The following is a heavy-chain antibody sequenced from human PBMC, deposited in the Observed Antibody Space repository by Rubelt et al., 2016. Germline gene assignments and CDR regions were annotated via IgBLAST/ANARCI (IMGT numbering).Heavy chain of an antibody. Sequence: QVQLVQSGAEVKKPGASVEVSCKASGYTFTGYYMHWVRQAPGQGLEWMGRINPNSGGTNHAQKFQGRVTMSWDTSIGTAYMELGRLSADDTAVYYCARERRLDLWFDPWGQGTLVTVSS. CDR1: GYTFTGYY. CDR2: INPNSGGT. V-gene: IGHV1-2*06. CDR3: ARERRLDLWFDP. D-gene: IGHD6-6*01. J-gene: IGHJ5*02.